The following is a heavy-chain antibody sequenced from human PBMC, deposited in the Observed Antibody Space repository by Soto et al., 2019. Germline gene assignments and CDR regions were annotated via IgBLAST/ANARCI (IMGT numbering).Heavy chain of an antibody. Sequence: GPSVKVSCKASGYTFTGYYMHWVRQAPGQGLEWMGWINPNSGGTNYAQKFQGRVTMTRDTSISTAYMELSRLRSDDTAVYYCARDSGELVPFDYWGQGTLVTVSS. CDR1: GYTFTGYY. D-gene: IGHD6-6*01. CDR2: INPNSGGT. J-gene: IGHJ4*02. V-gene: IGHV1-2*02. CDR3: ARDSGELVPFDY.